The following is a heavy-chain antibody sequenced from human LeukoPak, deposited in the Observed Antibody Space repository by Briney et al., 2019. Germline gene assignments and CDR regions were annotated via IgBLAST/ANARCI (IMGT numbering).Heavy chain of an antibody. CDR1: GGSFSGYY. J-gene: IGHJ4*02. V-gene: IGHV4-34*01. CDR2: INHSGST. D-gene: IGHD3-22*01. Sequence: SETLSLTCAVYGGSFSGYYWSWIRQPPGKGLEWIGEINHSGSTNYNPSLKSRVTISVDTSKNQFSLKLCSVTAADTAVYYCARGLPRRYYYDSSGYASHPYFDYWGQGTLVTVSS. CDR3: ARGLPRRYYYDSSGYASHPYFDY.